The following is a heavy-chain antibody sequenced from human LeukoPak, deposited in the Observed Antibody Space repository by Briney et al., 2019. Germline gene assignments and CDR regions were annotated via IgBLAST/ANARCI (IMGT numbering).Heavy chain of an antibody. CDR1: GDTFTTYA. Sequence: GASVKVSCKASGDTFTTYAIIWVRQAPGQGLEWMGGIIPIFGTANYAQKFQGRVTITADKSTSTAYMELSSLRSEDTAVYYCARGDDSSSWYTHSYYFDYWGQGTLVTVSS. V-gene: IGHV1-69*06. CDR2: IIPIFGTA. J-gene: IGHJ4*02. CDR3: ARGDDSSSWYTHSYYFDY. D-gene: IGHD6-13*01.